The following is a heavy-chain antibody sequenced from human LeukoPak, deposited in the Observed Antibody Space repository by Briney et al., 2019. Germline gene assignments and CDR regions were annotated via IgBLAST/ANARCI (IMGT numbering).Heavy chain of an antibody. Sequence: GGSLRLSCAASGFTFSSWWMSWVRQAPGKGLEWVANIKKDGREKYYVDSVKGRFTISRDNAKNSLYLQMNSLRAEDTAVYYCARDGYSGSFYDYWGQGTLVTVS. J-gene: IGHJ4*02. CDR1: GFTFSSWW. D-gene: IGHD1-26*01. V-gene: IGHV3-7*04. CDR3: ARDGYSGSFYDY. CDR2: IKKDGREK.